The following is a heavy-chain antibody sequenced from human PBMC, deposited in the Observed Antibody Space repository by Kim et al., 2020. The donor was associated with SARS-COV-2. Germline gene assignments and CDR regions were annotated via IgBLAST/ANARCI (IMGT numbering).Heavy chain of an antibody. J-gene: IGHJ2*01. CDR1: GGSISGFY. Sequence: SETLSLTCTVSGGSISGFYWSWIRQPPGKGLEHIGYIYYSGSTNYNPSLMSRVTISVDTSNNLFSLTLNYVTAADTAVYYCARLRGVVRYFDLWGRGTV. CDR2: IYYSGST. CDR3: ARLRGVVRYFDL. D-gene: IGHD3-10*01. V-gene: IGHV4-59*08.